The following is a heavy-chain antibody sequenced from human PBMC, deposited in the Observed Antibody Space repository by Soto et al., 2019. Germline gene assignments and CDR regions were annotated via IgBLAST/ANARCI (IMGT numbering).Heavy chain of an antibody. CDR2: IIPVLGTP. Sequence: QVLLVQSSAEVKKPGSSVKVSCKASGGTFTSTAFSWVRQAPGQGLEWMGGIIPVLGTPNYAQKFQARLTVTADASTTTVHMEQSSLRSDDTAVYYCASSAGLDHLLNYYGLNVWGQGTTVTVSS. J-gene: IGHJ6*02. CDR1: GGTFTSTA. D-gene: IGHD6-13*01. CDR3: ASSAGLDHLLNYYGLNV. V-gene: IGHV1-69*01.